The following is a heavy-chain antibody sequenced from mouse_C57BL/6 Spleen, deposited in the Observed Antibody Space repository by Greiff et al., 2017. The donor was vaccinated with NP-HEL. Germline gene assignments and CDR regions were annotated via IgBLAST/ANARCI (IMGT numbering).Heavy chain of an antibody. V-gene: IGHV1-61*01. CDR2: IYPSDSET. J-gene: IGHJ2*01. Sequence: QVQLQQPGAELARPGSSVKLSCKASGYTFTSYWMDWVKQRPGQGLEWIGNIYPSDSETHYNQKFKDKATLTVDKSSSTAYMQLSSLTSEDSAVYYCARREGSFDYWGQGTTLTVSS. CDR1: GYTFTSYW. CDR3: ARREGSFDY. D-gene: IGHD3-3*01.